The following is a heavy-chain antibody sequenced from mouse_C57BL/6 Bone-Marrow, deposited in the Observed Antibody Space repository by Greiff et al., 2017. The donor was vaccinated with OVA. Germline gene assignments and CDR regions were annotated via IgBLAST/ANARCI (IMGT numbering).Heavy chain of an antibody. CDR2: IYPRSGNT. CDR3: ARGTTVAHYFDY. V-gene: IGHV1-81*01. CDR1: GYTFTSYG. Sequence: QVQLQQSGAELARPGASVKLSCKASGYTFTSYGISWVKQRTGQGLEWIGEIYPRSGNTYYNEKFKGKATLTADKSSSTAYMEPRSLTSEDSAVYFCARGTTVAHYFDYWGQGTTLTVSS. J-gene: IGHJ2*01. D-gene: IGHD1-1*01.